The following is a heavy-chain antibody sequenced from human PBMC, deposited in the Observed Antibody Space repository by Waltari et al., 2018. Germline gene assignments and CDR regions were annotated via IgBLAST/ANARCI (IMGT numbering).Heavy chain of an antibody. CDR1: GFTFSSYG. D-gene: IGHD5-12*01. J-gene: IGHJ6*02. CDR2: IWYDGSNK. Sequence: QVQLVESGGGVVQPGRSLRLSCAASGFTFSSYGMHWVRQAPGKGLEWVAVIWYDGSNKYYADSVKGRFTISRDNSKNTLYLQMNSLRAEDTAVYYCARDGGGYSGPEGYYYYGMDVWDQGP. CDR3: ARDGGGYSGPEGYYYYGMDV. V-gene: IGHV3-33*01.